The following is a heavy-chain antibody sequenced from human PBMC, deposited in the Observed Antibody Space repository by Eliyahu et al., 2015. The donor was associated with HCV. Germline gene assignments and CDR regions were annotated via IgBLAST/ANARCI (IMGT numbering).Heavy chain of an antibody. D-gene: IGHD5-18*01. CDR3: ARGRGYTYGYIGL. Sequence: QVQLQESGPGLVKPSETLSLTCTVPGGSISSYYWSWIRQPPGKGLEWIGYIYYSGNTNYNPSLKSRVTISVDTSKNQFSLKLSSVTAADTAVYYCARGRGYTYGYIGLWGQGTLVTVSS. CDR1: GGSISSYY. CDR2: IYYSGNT. V-gene: IGHV4-59*01. J-gene: IGHJ4*02.